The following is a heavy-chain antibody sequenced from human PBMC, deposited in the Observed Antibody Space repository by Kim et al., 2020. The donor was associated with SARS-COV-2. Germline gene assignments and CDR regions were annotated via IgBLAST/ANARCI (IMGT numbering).Heavy chain of an antibody. CDR2: ISSDGSNK. J-gene: IGHJ4*02. CDR1: GVTFSSSP. Sequence: GGSLRLSCATSGVTFSSSPMHWVRQAPGKGLEWVALISSDGSNKYYADSVGGRFTISRDNSKSTLYLQMDSLRSEDSAIFYCARQGWGNGYNLDYWGQGTLVTVSS. V-gene: IGHV3-30*04. CDR3: ARQGWGNGYNLDY. D-gene: IGHD5-12*01.